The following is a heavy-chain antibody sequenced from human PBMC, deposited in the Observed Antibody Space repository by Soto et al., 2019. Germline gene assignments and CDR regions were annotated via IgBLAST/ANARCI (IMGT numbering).Heavy chain of an antibody. D-gene: IGHD2-21*02. CDR1: GYSFTNYW. CDR2: IYPGDSAT. CDR3: ASGAYCGGACYKAVYYAFDY. J-gene: IGHJ4*02. V-gene: IGHV5-51*01. Sequence: EVRLVQSGAEVKKPGESLKISCKGSGYSFTNYWIGWVRQMPGKGLEWMGIIYPGDSATRYSPSFQGQVTISADKSISPAYRQWSSLKAWDTALYYCASGAYCGGACYKAVYYAFDYGGQEPLVTVP.